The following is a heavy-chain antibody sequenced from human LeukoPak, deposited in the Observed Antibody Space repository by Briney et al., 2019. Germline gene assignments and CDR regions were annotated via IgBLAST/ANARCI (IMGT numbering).Heavy chain of an antibody. J-gene: IGHJ4*02. CDR1: AYSIRGDDY. D-gene: IGHD4-11*01. V-gene: IGHV4-38-2*01. CDR3: ARNRSMTTTPGFDH. Sequence: PSETLSLTCAVSAYSIRGDDYWGWVRQSPGKGLEWIGSIYHSGSTHYNPSLRSRVTISVDTSKNQFSLMLNSVTAADTAVYYCARNRSMTTTPGFDHWGQGTLVTVSS. CDR2: IYHSGST.